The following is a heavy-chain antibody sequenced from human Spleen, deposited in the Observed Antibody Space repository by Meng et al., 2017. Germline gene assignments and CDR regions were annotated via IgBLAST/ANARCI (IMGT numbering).Heavy chain of an antibody. V-gene: IGHV3-66*02. CDR2: IYSGGST. J-gene: IGHJ4*02. Sequence: GESLKISCAASGFTVSSNYMSWVRQAPGKGLEWVSLIYSGGSTYYADSVKGRFTISRDTSKNTLYLQMNSLRAEDTAVYCCARSRSSWYLGVDFDYWGQGTLVTVSS. CDR1: GFTVSSNY. D-gene: IGHD6-13*01. CDR3: ARSRSSWYLGVDFDY.